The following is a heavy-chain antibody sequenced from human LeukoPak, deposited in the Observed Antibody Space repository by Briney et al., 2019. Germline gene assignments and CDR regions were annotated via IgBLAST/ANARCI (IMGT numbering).Heavy chain of an antibody. Sequence: PSETLSLTCAVYGGSFSGYYWSWIRQPPGKGLEWIGEINHSGSTNYNPSLKSRVTISVDTSKNQFSLKLSSVTAADTAVYYCARAQAAAGILGVFRQYYYYYMDVWGKGTTVTVSS. D-gene: IGHD6-13*01. CDR1: GGSFSGYY. CDR2: INHSGST. J-gene: IGHJ6*03. V-gene: IGHV4-34*01. CDR3: ARAQAAAGILGVFRQYYYYYMDV.